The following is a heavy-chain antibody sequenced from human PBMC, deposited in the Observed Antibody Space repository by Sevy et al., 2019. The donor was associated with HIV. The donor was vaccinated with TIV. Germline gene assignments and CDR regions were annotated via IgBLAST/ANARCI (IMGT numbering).Heavy chain of an antibody. CDR3: ARLLGDNGYFDQ. CDR2: IYYRGTT. Sequence: SETLSLTCTVSGDYISRSNHYWGWIRQPPGKGLEWIGIIYYRGTTYYNPSLKSRITISEDTSKNQFSLRLTSVTAADTALYFCARLLGDNGYFDQWGQGPLVTVSS. D-gene: IGHD4-17*01. J-gene: IGHJ4*02. V-gene: IGHV4-39*01. CDR1: GDYISRSNHY.